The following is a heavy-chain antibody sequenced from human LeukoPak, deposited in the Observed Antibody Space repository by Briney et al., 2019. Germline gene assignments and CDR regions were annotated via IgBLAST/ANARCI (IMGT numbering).Heavy chain of an antibody. CDR2: INPNSGGT. J-gene: IGHJ3*01. CDR3: ARVRDGYNDAYDV. Sequence: ASVKVSCKTSGYTFTGYYMHWVRQAPGQGLEWMGWINPNSGGTNYAQKFQGRVTMTRDTSISTAYMELSRLRSDDTAVYYCARVRDGYNDAYDVWGQGTMVTVPS. V-gene: IGHV1-2*02. CDR1: GYTFTGYY. D-gene: IGHD5-24*01.